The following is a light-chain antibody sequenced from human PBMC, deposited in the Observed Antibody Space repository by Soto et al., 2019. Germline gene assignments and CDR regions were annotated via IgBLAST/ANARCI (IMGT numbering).Light chain of an antibody. CDR1: QNIANDY. CDR3: RQYGSSPWT. J-gene: IGKJ1*01. Sequence: EVALTQSPGTLSLSPGARATLSCRASQNIANDYLTWYQQKPGQAPRVLIYDASTRATGIPDRFSGSGSGTDFTLTISRLEPEDFAMYYCRQYGSSPWTFGQGTKVDIK. V-gene: IGKV3-20*01. CDR2: DAS.